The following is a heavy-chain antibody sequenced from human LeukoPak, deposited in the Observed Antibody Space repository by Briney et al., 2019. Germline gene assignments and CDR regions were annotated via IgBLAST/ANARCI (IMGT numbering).Heavy chain of an antibody. D-gene: IGHD1-1*01. CDR1: GFTFGDYA. CDR3: TRELTTGRFDP. CDR2: ISSKAYGGTT. J-gene: IGHJ5*02. V-gene: IGHV3-49*04. Sequence: PGRSLRLSCTASGFTFGDYAMSWVRQAPGKGLEWVGFISSKAYGGTTECAASVKGRFTISRDDSKSIAYLQMNSLKTEDTAVYYCTRELTTGRFDPWGQGTLVTVSS.